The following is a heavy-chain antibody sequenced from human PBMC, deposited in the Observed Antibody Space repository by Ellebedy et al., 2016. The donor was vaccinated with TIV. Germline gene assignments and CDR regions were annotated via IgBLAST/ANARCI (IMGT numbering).Heavy chain of an antibody. J-gene: IGHJ4*02. D-gene: IGHD5-18*01. V-gene: IGHV5-51*01. CDR1: GYSFTSYW. Sequence: GGSLRLSXKGSGYSFTSYWIGWVRQMPGKGLEWMGIIYPGDSDTRYSPSFQGQVTISADKSISTAYLQWSSLKASDTAMYYCARLIGYSFYYFDYWGQGTLVTVSS. CDR2: IYPGDSDT. CDR3: ARLIGYSFYYFDY.